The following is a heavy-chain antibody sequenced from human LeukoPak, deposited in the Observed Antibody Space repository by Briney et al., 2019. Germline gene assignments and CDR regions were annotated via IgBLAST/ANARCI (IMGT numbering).Heavy chain of an antibody. V-gene: IGHV1-8*01. CDR3: ARDYYDSSGYYYFDY. CDR2: MNPNSGNT. J-gene: IGHJ4*02. CDR1: GYTFTSYD. D-gene: IGHD3-22*01. Sequence: GASVKVSCMASGYTFTSYDINWVRQATGQGLEWMGWMNPNSGNTGYAQKLQGRVTMTTDTSTSTAYMELRSLRSDDTAVYYCARDYYDSSGYYYFDYWGQGTLVTVSS.